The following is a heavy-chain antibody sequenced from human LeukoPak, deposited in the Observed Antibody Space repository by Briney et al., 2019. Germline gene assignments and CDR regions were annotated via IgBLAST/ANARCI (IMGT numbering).Heavy chain of an antibody. CDR1: GFTFSTYA. D-gene: IGHD3-10*01. V-gene: IGHV3-30*18. Sequence: PGRSLRLSCAASGFTFSTYAMHWVRQAPGKGLEWVAVIWYGGSNKNYADSVEGRFTISRDNSKNTLWRQMDSLRAEDTAVYFCAKDGENYFDYWGQGTLVTVSS. CDR3: AKDGENYFDY. J-gene: IGHJ4*02. CDR2: IWYGGSNK.